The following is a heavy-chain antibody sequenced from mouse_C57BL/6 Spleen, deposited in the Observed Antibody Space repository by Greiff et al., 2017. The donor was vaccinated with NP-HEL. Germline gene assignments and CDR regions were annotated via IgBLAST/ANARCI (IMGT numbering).Heavy chain of an antibody. CDR3: ARLYSNMGYFDV. CDR1: GFNIKDYY. D-gene: IGHD2-5*01. V-gene: IGHV14-2*01. CDR2: IDPEDGET. Sequence: VQLQQSGAELVKPGASVKLSCTASGFNIKDYYMHWVKQRTEQGLEWIGRIDPEDGETKYAPKFQGKATITADPSSNTAYLQLSSLTSEDTAVYYCARLYSNMGYFDVWGTGTTVTVSS. J-gene: IGHJ1*03.